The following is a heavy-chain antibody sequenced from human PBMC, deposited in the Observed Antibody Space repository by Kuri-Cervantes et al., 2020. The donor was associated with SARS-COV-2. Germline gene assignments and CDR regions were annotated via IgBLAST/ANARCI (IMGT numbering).Heavy chain of an antibody. V-gene: IGHV3-21*01. CDR2: IGSESTYI. CDR3: ARDSGSGWSP. J-gene: IGHJ4*02. CDR1: GINFNDYT. D-gene: IGHD6-19*01. Sequence: GGSLRLSCAASGINFNDYTMNWVRQAPGKGLEWVSSIGSESTYIKYADSVRGRFTISRDNSKSSLFLQMNSLRAEDTAVYYCARDSGSGWSPWGQGTLVTVSS.